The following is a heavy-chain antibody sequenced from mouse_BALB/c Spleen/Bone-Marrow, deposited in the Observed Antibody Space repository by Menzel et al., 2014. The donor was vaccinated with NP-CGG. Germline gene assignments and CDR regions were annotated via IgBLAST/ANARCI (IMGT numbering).Heavy chain of an antibody. CDR1: GFDFSRYW. J-gene: IGHJ2*01. Sequence: EVQLQESGGGLVQPGGSLKLSCAASGFDFSRYWMSWVRQAPGKGLELIGEINPDSSTINYTPSLKDKFIISRDNAKNTLYLQMSKVRSEDTALYYCARQGYYGKGDYWGQGTTPTVSS. CDR2: INPDSSTI. D-gene: IGHD2-1*01. CDR3: ARQGYYGKGDY. V-gene: IGHV4-1*02.